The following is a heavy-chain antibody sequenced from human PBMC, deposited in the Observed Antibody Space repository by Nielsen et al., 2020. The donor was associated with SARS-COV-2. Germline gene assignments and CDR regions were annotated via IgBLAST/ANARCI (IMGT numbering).Heavy chain of an antibody. V-gene: IGHV4-59*12. CDR2: IYYNGST. CDR3: ARDRAFGYCSSTSCPSHYYGMDV. D-gene: IGHD2-2*01. J-gene: IGHJ6*02. Sequence: SETLSLTCTVSGGSISSYYWSWIRQPPGKGLEWIGYIYYNGSTNYNPSLKSRVTISVDTSKNQFSLKLSSVTAADTAVYYCARDRAFGYCSSTSCPSHYYGMDVWGQGTTVTVSS. CDR1: GGSISSYY.